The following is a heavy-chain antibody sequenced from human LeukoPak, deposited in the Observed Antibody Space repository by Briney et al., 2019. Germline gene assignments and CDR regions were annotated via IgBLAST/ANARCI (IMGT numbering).Heavy chain of an antibody. J-gene: IGHJ6*04. Sequence: GAPVKVSCKASGYTFTAYYIHWVRQAPGQGLERMGWINPNSGGTNYAQKFQGRVTLTRDTSITTAYMELNRLRSDDTAVYYCAKARGLYCSSTSCYDCDVWGKGTTVTVSS. V-gene: IGHV1-2*02. CDR3: AKARGLYCSSTSCYDCDV. D-gene: IGHD2-2*01. CDR1: GYTFTAYY. CDR2: INPNSGGT.